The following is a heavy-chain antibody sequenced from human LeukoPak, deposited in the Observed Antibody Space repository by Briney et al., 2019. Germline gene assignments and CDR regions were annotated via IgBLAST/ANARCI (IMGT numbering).Heavy chain of an antibody. V-gene: IGHV4-34*01. D-gene: IGHD3-10*01. Sequence: PSETLSLTCAVYSVSFSGYYWSWISQPPGKGLEWIGEINHSGSTNYNPSLKSRVTISVDTSKNQFSLKLSSVTAADTAVYYCARGRGVGDYWGQGSLVTVSS. CDR3: ARGRGVGDY. J-gene: IGHJ4*02. CDR2: INHSGST. CDR1: SVSFSGYY.